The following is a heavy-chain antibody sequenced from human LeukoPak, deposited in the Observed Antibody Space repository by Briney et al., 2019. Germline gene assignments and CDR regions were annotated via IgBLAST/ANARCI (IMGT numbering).Heavy chain of an antibody. CDR2: ISVYNGNT. CDR3: ARGYCSSATCRHFDY. J-gene: IGHJ4*02. Sequence: ASVKVSCKASGYAFTNYAISWVRQAPGQGLEWMGWISVYNGNTNYAQKLQGRVTMTADTSTTTAYMELRSLRSDDTAVYYCARGYCSSATCRHFDYWGQGTLVTVSS. D-gene: IGHD2-2*01. CDR1: GYAFTNYA. V-gene: IGHV1-18*01.